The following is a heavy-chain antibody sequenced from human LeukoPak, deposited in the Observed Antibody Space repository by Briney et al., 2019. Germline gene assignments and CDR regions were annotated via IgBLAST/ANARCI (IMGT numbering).Heavy chain of an antibody. CDR3: ARVVVGATGFNDY. CDR1: GFTFSSYG. J-gene: IGHJ4*02. D-gene: IGHD1-26*01. Sequence: GGSLRLSCAASGFTFSSYGMSWVRQAPGKGLEWVSAISGSGSSTYYADSVKGRFTISRDNSKNTLYLQMNSLRSEDTAVYYCARVVVGATGFNDYWGQGTLVTVSS. V-gene: IGHV3-23*01. CDR2: ISGSGSST.